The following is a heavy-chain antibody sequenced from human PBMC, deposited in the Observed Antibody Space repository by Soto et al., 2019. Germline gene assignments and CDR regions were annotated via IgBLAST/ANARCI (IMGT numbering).Heavy chain of an antibody. CDR3: AKNSGWFNT. V-gene: IGHV3-23*01. J-gene: IGHJ5*02. CDR2: IDGGGETT. D-gene: IGHD3-10*01. Sequence: EFQVMQSGGDFVQPGGSLRLACAASGFPFSATDMSWVRQAPGKGLEWVSTIDGGGETTYYADSVRGRFTISRDNSKNTVYLQMDGLRVDDTAFYYCAKNSGWFNTWGQGDLVIVSS. CDR1: GFPFSATD.